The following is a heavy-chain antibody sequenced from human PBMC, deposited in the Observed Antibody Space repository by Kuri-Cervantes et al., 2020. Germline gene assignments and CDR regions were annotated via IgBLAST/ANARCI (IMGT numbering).Heavy chain of an antibody. CDR1: GFTVSDNY. V-gene: IGHV3-11*04. D-gene: IGHD3-3*01. Sequence: GESLKISCAASGFTVSDNYMTWVRQAPGKGLEWVSYISSSGSTIYYADSVKGRFTISRDNAKNSLYLQMNSLRAEDTAVYYCARGTTIFGMVIIPFDYWGQGTLVTVSS. CDR2: ISSSGSTI. J-gene: IGHJ4*02. CDR3: ARGTTIFGMVIIPFDY.